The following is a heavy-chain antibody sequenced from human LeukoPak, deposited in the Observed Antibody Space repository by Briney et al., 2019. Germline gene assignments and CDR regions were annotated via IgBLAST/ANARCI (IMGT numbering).Heavy chain of an antibody. Sequence: GGSLRLSCAASGFTFSSYSMNWVRQAPGKGLEWVSYISSSSSTIYYADSVKGRFTISRDNAKNSLYLQMNSLRAEDTAVYYCARGGVYISTSMTAFDIWGQGTMVTVSS. CDR3: ARGGVYISTSMTAFDI. D-gene: IGHD3-10*01. J-gene: IGHJ3*02. CDR1: GFTFSSYS. V-gene: IGHV3-48*01. CDR2: ISSSSSTI.